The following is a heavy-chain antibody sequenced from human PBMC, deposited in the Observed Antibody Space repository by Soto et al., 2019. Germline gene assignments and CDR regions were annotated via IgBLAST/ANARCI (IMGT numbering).Heavy chain of an antibody. Sequence: SETLSLTCTVSVGSISSYYWSWIRQPPGKGLEWIGYIYYSGSTNYNPSLKSRVTISVDTSKNQFSLKLSSVTAADPAVYYCARHLTSIYFFLTGYYRYYYYYWAVGGKGTTVTVSS. CDR3: ARHLTSIYFFLTGYYRYYYYYWAV. J-gene: IGHJ6*03. CDR1: VGSISSYY. D-gene: IGHD3-9*01. V-gene: IGHV4-59*08. CDR2: IYYSGST.